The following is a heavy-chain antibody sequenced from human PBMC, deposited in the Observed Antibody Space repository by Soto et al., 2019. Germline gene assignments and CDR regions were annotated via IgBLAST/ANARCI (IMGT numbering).Heavy chain of an antibody. V-gene: IGHV1-69*13. CDR2: IIPIFGTA. CDR3: ARVSRSRRVSLRPYWYLDR. D-gene: IGHD6-6*01. CDR1: GDTFSSYA. J-gene: IGHJ2*01. Sequence: SVKVSCKASGDTFSSYAISWVRQAPGQGLEWMGGIIPIFGTANYAQKFQGRVTITADESTSTAYMELSSLRSEDTAVYYCARVSRSRRVSLRPYWYLDRWGRGTLVTVSS.